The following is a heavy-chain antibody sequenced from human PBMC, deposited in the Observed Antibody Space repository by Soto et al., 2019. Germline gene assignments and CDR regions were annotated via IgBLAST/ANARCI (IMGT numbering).Heavy chain of an antibody. V-gene: IGHV4-59*08. CDR1: GGSISSYY. J-gene: IGHJ5*02. Sequence: SETLSLTCTVSGGSISSYYWSWIRQPPGKGLEWIGYIYYSGSTNYNPSLKSRVTISVDTSKNQFSLKLSSVTAADTAVYSCARHGPVAARRDWFDPWGQGTRVTVSS. D-gene: IGHD6-6*01. CDR2: IYYSGST. CDR3: ARHGPVAARRDWFDP.